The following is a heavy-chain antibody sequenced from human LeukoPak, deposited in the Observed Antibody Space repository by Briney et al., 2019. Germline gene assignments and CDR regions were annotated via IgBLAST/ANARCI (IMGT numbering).Heavy chain of an antibody. Sequence: GGSLRLSCAASGFTFNNYWMSWVRQAPGKGLEWVAVISYDGSNKYYADSVKGRFTISRDNSKNTLYLQMNSLRAEDTAVYYCARGGYGDYVGWFDPWGQGTLVTVSS. CDR2: ISYDGSNK. V-gene: IGHV3-30-3*01. D-gene: IGHD4-17*01. J-gene: IGHJ5*02. CDR3: ARGGYGDYVGWFDP. CDR1: GFTFNNYW.